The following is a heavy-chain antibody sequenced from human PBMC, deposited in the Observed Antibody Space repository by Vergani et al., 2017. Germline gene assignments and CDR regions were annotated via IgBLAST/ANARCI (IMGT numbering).Heavy chain of an antibody. CDR2: INPSGPSI. D-gene: IGHD1-26*01. V-gene: IGHV1-46*03. CDR3: ARGVEATISGRLDY. CDR1: GYTFTSYY. Sequence: QVPLVQSGAEVKKPGASVKVSCKASGYTFTSYYMHWVRQAPGQGLEWMGIINPSGPSITYAQTFQERVTMTRETSTNTVYMELSSLRSDDTAVYYCARGVEATISGRLDYWGQGTLVTVSS. J-gene: IGHJ4*02.